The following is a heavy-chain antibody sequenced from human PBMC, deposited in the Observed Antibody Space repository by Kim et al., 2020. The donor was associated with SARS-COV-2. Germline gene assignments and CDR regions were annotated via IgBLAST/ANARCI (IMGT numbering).Heavy chain of an antibody. CDR2: IIPILGIA. CDR3: ARDDDCSGGSCFINGMDV. D-gene: IGHD2-15*01. J-gene: IGHJ6*02. V-gene: IGHV1-69*04. CDR1: GGTFSSYA. Sequence: SVKVSCKASGGTFSSYAISWVRQAPGQGLEWMGRIIPILGIANYAQKFQGRVTITADKSTSTAYMELSSLRSEDTAVYYCARDDDCSGGSCFINGMDVWGQGTTVTVSS.